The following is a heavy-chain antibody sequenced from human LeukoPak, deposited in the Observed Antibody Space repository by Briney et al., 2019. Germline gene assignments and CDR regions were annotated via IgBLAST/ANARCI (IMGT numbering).Heavy chain of an antibody. CDR2: IYHSGST. CDR3: ARASTGYCSSTSCFWFDP. V-gene: IGHV4-30-2*01. CDR1: GGSISSGGDS. Sequence: SQTLSLTCAVSGGSISSGGDSWGWRRQPPGKGLEWPGYIYHSGSTYYNPSLKSRVTISVDRSKNQFSLKLSSVTAADTAVYYCARASTGYCSSTSCFWFDPWGQGTLVTVSS. D-gene: IGHD2-2*01. J-gene: IGHJ5*02.